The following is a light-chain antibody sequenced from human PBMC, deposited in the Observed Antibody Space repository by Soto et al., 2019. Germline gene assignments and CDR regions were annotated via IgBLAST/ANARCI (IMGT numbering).Light chain of an antibody. Sequence: EIVLTQSPGTLSLSPGERPTLSCRASQSVSSSYLAWYQQKPGQAPRLLIYGASSRATGIPDRFSGSGSGTDFTLTISRLEPEDFAVYYCQQYGSSPCTFGQGTKLEIK. V-gene: IGKV3-20*01. CDR3: QQYGSSPCT. J-gene: IGKJ2*02. CDR1: QSVSSSY. CDR2: GAS.